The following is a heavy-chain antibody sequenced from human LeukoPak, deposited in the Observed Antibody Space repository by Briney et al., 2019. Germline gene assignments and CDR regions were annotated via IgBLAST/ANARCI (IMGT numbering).Heavy chain of an antibody. J-gene: IGHJ1*01. CDR3: ARSDGYKAEDTQYFQH. CDR1: GFTFSSYA. Sequence: GSLRLSCAASGFTFSSYAMHWVRQAPGKGLEWVAVISYDGSNKYYADSVKGRFTISRDNSKNTLYLQMNSLRAEDTAVYYCARSDGYKAEDTQYFQHWGQGTLVTVSS. V-gene: IGHV3-30*04. D-gene: IGHD5-24*01. CDR2: ISYDGSNK.